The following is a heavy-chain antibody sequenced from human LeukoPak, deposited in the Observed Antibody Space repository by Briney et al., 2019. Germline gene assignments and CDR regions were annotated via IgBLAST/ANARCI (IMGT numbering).Heavy chain of an antibody. J-gene: IGHJ4*02. Sequence: ASVKVSCKASGYTFTSYDINWVRQATGQGLEWMGWMNPNSGNTGYAQKFQGRVTITRNTSISTAYMELSSLRSEDTAVYFCARKFSMPWEPVMTPYFFDYWGQGTLVTVSS. CDR2: MNPNSGNT. V-gene: IGHV1-8*03. CDR1: GYTFTSYD. D-gene: IGHD1-26*01. CDR3: ARKFSMPWEPVMTPYFFDY.